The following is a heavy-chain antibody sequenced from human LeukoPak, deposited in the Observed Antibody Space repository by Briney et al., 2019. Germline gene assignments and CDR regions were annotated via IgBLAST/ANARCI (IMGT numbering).Heavy chain of an antibody. D-gene: IGHD1-26*01. V-gene: IGHV3-21*01. CDR3: ARAHSGSY. CDR2: ISSSSMYI. Sequence: GESLRLSCAASGFTFSIYSMNWVRQAPGKGLEWVSSISSSSMYIYYADSMKGRFTISRDNAKNSLYLQMNSLRAEDTAVYYCARAHSGSYWGQGTLVTVSS. CDR1: GFTFSIYS. J-gene: IGHJ1*01.